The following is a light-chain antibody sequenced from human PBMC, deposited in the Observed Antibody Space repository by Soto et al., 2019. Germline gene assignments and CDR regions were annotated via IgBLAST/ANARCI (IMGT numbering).Light chain of an antibody. CDR3: QRYGGSPPVT. Sequence: EVVLTQSPATLSLSPGERATLSCRASQSFSSSNLAWYQHKPGQPPKLIVYSASRRATGIPDRFSGSGSGTDFTLTISRLEPEDFALYDYQRYGGSPPVTFGGGTKVYIK. V-gene: IGKV3-20*01. J-gene: IGKJ4*01. CDR2: SAS. CDR1: QSFSSSN.